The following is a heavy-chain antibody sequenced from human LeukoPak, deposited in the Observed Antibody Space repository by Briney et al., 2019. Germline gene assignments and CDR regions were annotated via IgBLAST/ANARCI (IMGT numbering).Heavy chain of an antibody. CDR1: GFTVSSNY. D-gene: IGHD4-17*01. CDR2: IYSGGST. Sequence: GSLRLSCAASGFTVSSNYMSWVRQAPGKGLEWVSVIYSGGSTYYADSVKGRFTISRDNSKNTLYLQMNSLRAGDTAVYYCARPSVLGPDTDYWGRGTLVTVSS. CDR3: ARPSVLGPDTDY. J-gene: IGHJ4*02. V-gene: IGHV3-66*04.